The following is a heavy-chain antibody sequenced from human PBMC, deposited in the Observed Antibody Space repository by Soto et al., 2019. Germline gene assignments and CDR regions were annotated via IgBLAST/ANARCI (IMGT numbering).Heavy chain of an antibody. D-gene: IGHD6-19*01. CDR1: GDTFSTYA. CDR3: ARDSTGHFDY. Sequence: SVKVSCRASGDTFSTYAISWVRQAPGQGLEWMGGIIPIFGTANYAQKFQGRVTITADKSTSTAYMERRSLRSEDTAVYYCARDSTGHFDYLGQGTLVTFSS. CDR2: IIPIFGTA. J-gene: IGHJ4*02. V-gene: IGHV1-69*06.